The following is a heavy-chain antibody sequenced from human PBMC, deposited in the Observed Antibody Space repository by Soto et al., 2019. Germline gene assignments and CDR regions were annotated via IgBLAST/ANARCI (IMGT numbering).Heavy chain of an antibody. D-gene: IGHD3-3*01. CDR1: GFTFSTYA. Sequence: EVQLLESGGGLVQPGGSLRLSCAASGFTFSTYAMTWVRQAPGKGLEWVSGISGSGGSTYYADSVKGRFTISRDNSKNTLYLQMNSLRAEDTAVYYCAKRPLAMVFGVAGNRFDPWGQGTLVTVSS. CDR3: AKRPLAMVFGVAGNRFDP. J-gene: IGHJ5*02. CDR2: ISGSGGST. V-gene: IGHV3-23*01.